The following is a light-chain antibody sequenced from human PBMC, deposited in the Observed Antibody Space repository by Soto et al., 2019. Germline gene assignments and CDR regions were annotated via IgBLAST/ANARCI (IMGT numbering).Light chain of an antibody. CDR3: QQYNNSPRT. V-gene: IGKV3-15*01. CDR2: GAS. Sequence: EIVMTQSPATLSVSPGERATLSCRASQSVSTNLSWYQQKPGQAPRLLIYGASTRATGIPARFSGSGSGTEFTLTISSLQSADFAVYYCQQYNNSPRTFGQGTKVEIK. CDR1: QSVSTN. J-gene: IGKJ1*01.